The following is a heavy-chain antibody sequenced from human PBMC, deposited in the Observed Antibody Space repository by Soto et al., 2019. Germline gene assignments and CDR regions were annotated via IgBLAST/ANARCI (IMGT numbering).Heavy chain of an antibody. D-gene: IGHD6-19*01. J-gene: IGHJ4*02. V-gene: IGHV4-4*02. CDR2: IYHSGSI. CDR1: SGSISSTNW. Sequence: QVQLQESGPGLVKPSGTLSLSCVVSSGSISSTNWWSWVRQPPGRGLEWIGAIYHSGSINYHPSLRSRAPISVDKSKNQFSLNLISVTAADTAVYFCVKEGSGWSYLDHWGQGILVTVSS. CDR3: VKEGSGWSYLDH.